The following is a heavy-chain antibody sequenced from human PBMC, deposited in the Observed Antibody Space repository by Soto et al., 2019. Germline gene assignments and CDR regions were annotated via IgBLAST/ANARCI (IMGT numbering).Heavy chain of an antibody. CDR2: ISYDGSNK. V-gene: IGHV3-30-3*01. CDR3: ARAESSSSLYFDY. J-gene: IGHJ4*02. D-gene: IGHD6-6*01. Sequence: QVQLVESGGGVVQPGRSLRLSCAASGFTFSSYAMHWVRQAPGKGLEWVAVISYDGSNKYYADSVKGRFTISRDNSKNTLYLQMNSLRAEDTAVYYCARAESSSSLYFDYWGQGTLVTVSS. CDR1: GFTFSSYA.